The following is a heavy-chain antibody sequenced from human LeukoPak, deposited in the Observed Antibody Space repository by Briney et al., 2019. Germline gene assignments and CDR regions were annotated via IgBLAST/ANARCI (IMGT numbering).Heavy chain of an antibody. CDR2: ISAYNGNT. Sequence: ASVKVSCKASGGTFSSYAISWVRQAPGQGLEWMGWISAYNGNTNYAQKLQGRVTMTTDTSTSTAYMELRSLRSDDTAVYYCARDGQSSSWRSFDYWGQGTLVTVSS. CDR1: GGTFSSYA. J-gene: IGHJ4*02. CDR3: ARDGQSSSWRSFDY. V-gene: IGHV1-18*01. D-gene: IGHD6-13*01.